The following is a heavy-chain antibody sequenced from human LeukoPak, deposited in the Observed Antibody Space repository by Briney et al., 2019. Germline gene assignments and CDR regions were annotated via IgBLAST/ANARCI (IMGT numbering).Heavy chain of an antibody. V-gene: IGHV1-18*01. CDR3: ASSGYDSSGLGY. CDR2: ISAYNGNT. J-gene: IGHJ4*02. CDR1: GYTFTSYG. D-gene: IGHD3-22*01. Sequence: ASVKVSCKASGYTFTSYGISWVRQAPGQGLEWMGWISAYNGNTNYAQKFQGRVTMTRDTSTSTVYMELSSLRSEDTAVYYCASSGYDSSGLGYWGQGTLVTVSS.